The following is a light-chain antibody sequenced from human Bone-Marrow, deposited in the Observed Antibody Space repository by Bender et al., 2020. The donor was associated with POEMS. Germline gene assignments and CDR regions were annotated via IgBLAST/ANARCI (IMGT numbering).Light chain of an antibody. CDR2: GNI. J-gene: IGLJ3*02. Sequence: QSVLTQPPSVSGAPGQRVTISCTGSSSNIEAGYDVHWYQQVPGTAPKLLIYGNIYRPSGVPDRFSGSQSGTSASLAISGLQSEDEADYYCAAWEDSLNGWVFGGGTKLTVL. CDR3: AAWEDSLNGWV. CDR1: SSNIEAGYD. V-gene: IGLV1-50*01.